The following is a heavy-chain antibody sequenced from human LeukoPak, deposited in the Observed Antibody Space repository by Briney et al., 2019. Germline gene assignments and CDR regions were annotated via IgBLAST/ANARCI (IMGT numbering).Heavy chain of an antibody. CDR3: ARLLGYYYYMDV. Sequence: GGSLRLSCAASGFTFSSYSMNWVRQAPGKGLEWVSSISSSSSYIYYADSVKGRFTISRDNAKNSLYLQMNSLRAEDTAVYYCARLLGYYYYMDVWGKGTTVTVSS. V-gene: IGHV3-21*01. CDR1: GFTFSSYS. CDR2: ISSSSSYI. J-gene: IGHJ6*03. D-gene: IGHD2-15*01.